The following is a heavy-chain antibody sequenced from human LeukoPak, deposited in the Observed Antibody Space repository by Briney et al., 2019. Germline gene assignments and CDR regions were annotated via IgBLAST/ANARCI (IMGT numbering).Heavy chain of an antibody. Sequence: ASVKVSCKASGYTFTSYGISWVRQAPGQGLEWMGWISTYNGNTNYAQKLQGRVTMTTDTSTSTAYMELRSLRSDDTAVYYCARDLSLVYYGSGSYYNPLYYFDYWGQGTLVTVSS. CDR3: ARDLSLVYYGSGSYYNPLYYFDY. D-gene: IGHD3-10*01. J-gene: IGHJ4*02. CDR2: ISTYNGNT. V-gene: IGHV1-18*01. CDR1: GYTFTSYG.